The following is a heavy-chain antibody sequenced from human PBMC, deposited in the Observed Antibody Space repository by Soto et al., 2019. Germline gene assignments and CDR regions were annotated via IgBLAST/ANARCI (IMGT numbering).Heavy chain of an antibody. D-gene: IGHD2-15*01. CDR1: GFTFSSNG. V-gene: IGHV3-33*01. Sequence: HPGGSLRLSCTASGFTFSSNGMHWVRQAPGKGLEWVAVIWYDGSKKYYADTVKGRFTISRDNSKSTLFLQMNSLRVEDTAVYYCGRVLVCSGGSCNPPPPDYWGQGT. CDR2: IWYDGSKK. J-gene: IGHJ4*02. CDR3: GRVLVCSGGSCNPPPPDY.